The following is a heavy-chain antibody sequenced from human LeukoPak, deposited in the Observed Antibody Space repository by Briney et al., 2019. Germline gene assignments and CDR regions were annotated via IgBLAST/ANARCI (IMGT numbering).Heavy chain of an antibody. J-gene: IGHJ6*02. CDR2: ISRNSVSI. CDR3: AKDIAAYYGMDV. CDR1: GFTFDDYA. D-gene: IGHD6-25*01. V-gene: IGHV3-9*01. Sequence: GRSLRLSCAASGFTFDDYAMHWVRQAPGKGLEWVSGISRNSVSIGYADSVKGRFTISRDNAKNSLYLQMNSLRAEDTALYYCAKDIAAYYGMDVWGQGTTVTVSS.